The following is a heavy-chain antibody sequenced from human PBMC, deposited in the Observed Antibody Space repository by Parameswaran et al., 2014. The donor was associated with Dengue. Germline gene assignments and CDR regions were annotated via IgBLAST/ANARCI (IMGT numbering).Heavy chain of an antibody. J-gene: IGHJ4*02. Sequence: SWVRQAPGQGLEWVGVVIPIFGPANYAQKFQGRVTINVDESTSTAYMELRSLRSDDTAVYFCVREGSDTSSTIDYWGQGTLVTVSS. CDR3: VREGSDTSSTIDY. D-gene: IGHD3-10*01. CDR2: VIPIFGPA. V-gene: IGHV1-69*01.